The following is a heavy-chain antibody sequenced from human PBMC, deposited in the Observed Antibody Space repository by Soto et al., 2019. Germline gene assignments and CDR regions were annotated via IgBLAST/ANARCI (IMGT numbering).Heavy chain of an antibody. V-gene: IGHV3-15*07. J-gene: IGHJ6*02. Sequence: GGSLRLSCAASGFTFSNAWMNWVRQAPGKGLEWVGRIKSKTDGGTTDYAAPVKGRFTISRDDSKNTLYLQMNSLKTEDTAVYYCTPTVSQNFDYYYYYGMDVWGQGTTVTVSS. CDR2: IKSKTDGGTT. D-gene: IGHD4-17*01. CDR1: GFTFSNAW. CDR3: TPTVSQNFDYYYYYGMDV.